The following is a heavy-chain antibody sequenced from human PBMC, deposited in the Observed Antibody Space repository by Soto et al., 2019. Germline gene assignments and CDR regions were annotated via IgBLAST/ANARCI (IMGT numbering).Heavy chain of an antibody. Sequence: PSETLSLTCAVYGGSFSGYYWSWIRQPPGKGLEWIGEINHSGSTNYNPSLKSRVTISVDTSKNQFSLKLSSVTAADTAVYYCARSPRGIAAAENFDYWGQGTLVTVSS. J-gene: IGHJ4*02. CDR1: GGSFSGYY. CDR3: ARSPRGIAAAENFDY. V-gene: IGHV4-34*01. D-gene: IGHD6-13*01. CDR2: INHSGST.